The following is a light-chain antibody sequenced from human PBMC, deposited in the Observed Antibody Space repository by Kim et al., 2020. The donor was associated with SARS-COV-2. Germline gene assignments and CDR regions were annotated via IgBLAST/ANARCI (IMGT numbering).Light chain of an antibody. CDR3: QQYTSYPLT. Sequence: DILMTQSPSSVSASVGDTVTITCGASQGINTYVAWFQQQAGKAPKSLIFAASTLQSGVPSRFSGSGSGRNFSLTITNLQPDDFATYYCQQYTSYPLTSGGGTKVDIK. CDR2: AAS. CDR1: QGINTY. J-gene: IGKJ4*01. V-gene: IGKV1-16*01.